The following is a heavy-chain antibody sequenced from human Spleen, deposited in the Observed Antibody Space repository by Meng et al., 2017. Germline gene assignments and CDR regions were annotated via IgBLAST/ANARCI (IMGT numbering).Heavy chain of an antibody. CDR3: MADASTVAPHYYYGMDI. CDR2: IRSKANSHAT. D-gene: IGHD4-23*01. V-gene: IGHV3-73*01. CDR1: GSGFSGTA. Sequence: LSLTCAASGSGFSGTALHWVRQASGKGLEWVGRIRSKANSHATAYAASVKGRFTISRDDSKNTLYLQMNSLKTEDAAVYYCMADASTVAPHYYYGMDIWGQGTTVTVSS. J-gene: IGHJ6*02.